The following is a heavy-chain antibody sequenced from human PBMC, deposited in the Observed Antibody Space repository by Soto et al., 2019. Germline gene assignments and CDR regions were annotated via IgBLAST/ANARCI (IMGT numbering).Heavy chain of an antibody. J-gene: IGHJ4*02. Sequence: ASVEVSCRASGYTFTSYYMHWVRQAPGQGLEWMGIINPSGGSTSYAQKFQGRVTMTRDTSTSTVYMELSSLRSEDTAVYYCARVRTTHRGAPTDSEYWGQGTLVTVSS. V-gene: IGHV1-46*01. CDR3: ARVRTTHRGAPTDSEY. CDR2: INPSGGST. CDR1: GYTFTSYY. D-gene: IGHD1-7*01.